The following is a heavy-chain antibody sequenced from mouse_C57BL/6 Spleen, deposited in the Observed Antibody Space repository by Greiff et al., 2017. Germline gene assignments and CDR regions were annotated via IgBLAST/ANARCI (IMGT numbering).Heavy chain of an antibody. CDR2: IYPGGGYT. Sequence: QVQLQQSGAELVRPGTSVKMSCKASGYTFTNYWIGWAKQRPGHGLEWIGDIYPGGGYTNYNEKFKGKATLTADKSSSTAYMQFSSLTSEDSAIYYCARNGDYYGSSYWYFDVWGTGTTVTVSS. J-gene: IGHJ1*03. CDR3: ARNGDYYGSSYWYFDV. V-gene: IGHV1-63*01. D-gene: IGHD1-1*01. CDR1: GYTFTNYW.